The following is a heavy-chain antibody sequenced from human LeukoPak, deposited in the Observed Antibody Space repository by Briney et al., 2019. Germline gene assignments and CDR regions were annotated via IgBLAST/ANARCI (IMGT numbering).Heavy chain of an antibody. V-gene: IGHV4-59*12. CDR2: IYNSGST. Sequence: PSETLSLTCTVSGDSFSYFYWSWIRQPPGKGLEWIGYIYNSGSTNYNPSLKSRVTISVDTSKNQFSLKLSSVTAADTAVYYCARCNYYDSSGIDYWGQGTLVTVSS. J-gene: IGHJ4*02. D-gene: IGHD3-22*01. CDR1: GDSFSYFY. CDR3: ARCNYYDSSGIDY.